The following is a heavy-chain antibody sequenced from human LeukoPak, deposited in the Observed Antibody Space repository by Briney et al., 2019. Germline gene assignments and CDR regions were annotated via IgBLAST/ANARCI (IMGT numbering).Heavy chain of an antibody. V-gene: IGHV3-23*01. CDR2: ISGSGGST. CDR3: AKDIYSSSIPNWFDP. J-gene: IGHJ5*02. Sequence: PGGSLRLSCAASGFTFSSYGMSWVRQAPGKGLEWVSAISGSGGSTYYADSVKGRFTISRDNSKNTLYLQMNSLRAEDTAVYYCAKDIYSSSIPNWFDPWGQGTLVTVSS. D-gene: IGHD6-13*01. CDR1: GFTFSSYG.